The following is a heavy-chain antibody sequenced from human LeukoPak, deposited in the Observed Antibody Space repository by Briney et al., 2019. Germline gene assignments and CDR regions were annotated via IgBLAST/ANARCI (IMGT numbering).Heavy chain of an antibody. CDR2: IYSGGST. J-gene: IGHJ5*02. CDR3: ARDLNGEGWFDP. D-gene: IGHD2-8*01. CDR1: GFTVSSNY. V-gene: IGHV3-53*01. Sequence: GGSLRLSCAASGFTVSSNYMSWVRQAPGKGLEWVSVIYSGGSTYYADSVKGRFTISRDNSKNTLSLQMNSLRAEDTAVYYCARDLNGEGWFDPWGQGTLVTVCS.